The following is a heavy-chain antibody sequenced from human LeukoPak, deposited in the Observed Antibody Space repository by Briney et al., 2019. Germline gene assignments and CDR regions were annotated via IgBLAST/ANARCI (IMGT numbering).Heavy chain of an antibody. CDR2: IIPIFDTA. V-gene: IGHV1-69*13. D-gene: IGHD2-2*01. CDR1: GGTFSTYA. J-gene: IGHJ6*03. CDR3: ARSAGGVIGVVTPALSGTRPPYFYYYMDV. Sequence: ASVKVSCKASGGTFSTYAISWVRQALGQGLEWMGGIIPIFDTANYAQKFQGRVTITADESTRSAYMELSSLRSEDTAVYYCARSAGGVIGVVTPALSGTRPPYFYYYMDVWGRGTTVTVSS.